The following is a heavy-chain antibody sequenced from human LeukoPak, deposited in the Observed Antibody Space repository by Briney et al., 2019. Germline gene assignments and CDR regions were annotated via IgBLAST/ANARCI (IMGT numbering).Heavy chain of an antibody. CDR1: GYTFTSYA. V-gene: IGHV1-8*03. J-gene: IGHJ4*02. Sequence: ASVKVSCKASGYTFTSYAMHWVRQAPGQRLEWMGWMNPNSGNTGYAQKFQGRVTITRNTSISTAYMELSSLRSEDTAVYYCARVVYYDFWSGYQYYFDYWGQGTLVTVSS. CDR3: ARVVYYDFWSGYQYYFDY. CDR2: MNPNSGNT. D-gene: IGHD3-3*01.